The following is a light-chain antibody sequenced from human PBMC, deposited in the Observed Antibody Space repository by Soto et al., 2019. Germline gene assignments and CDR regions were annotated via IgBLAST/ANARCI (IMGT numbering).Light chain of an antibody. Sequence: DIVLTQSPDSLAVSLGERATINCKSSQSLLWTSNEKNYLAWYQQKPGQPPKLLIYWASTRESGVPDRFSGSASGTDFTLTISSLQAEDVAVYYCQQFYTSPRTFGQGTKVEIK. CDR1: QSLLWTSNEKNY. CDR3: QQFYTSPRT. CDR2: WAS. J-gene: IGKJ1*01. V-gene: IGKV4-1*01.